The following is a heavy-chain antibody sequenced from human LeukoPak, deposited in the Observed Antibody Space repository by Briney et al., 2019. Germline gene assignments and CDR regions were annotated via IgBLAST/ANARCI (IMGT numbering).Heavy chain of an antibody. V-gene: IGHV4-39*01. CDR1: GGSISSSSYY. Sequence: PSETLSLTCTVSGGSISSSSYYWGWIRQPPGKGLEWIGSIYYSGSTYYNPSLKSRVTISVDTSKNQFSLKLSSVTAADTAVYYCARFLVAVDAFDIWGQGTMVTVSS. CDR3: ARFLVAVDAFDI. CDR2: IYYSGST. D-gene: IGHD2-8*02. J-gene: IGHJ3*02.